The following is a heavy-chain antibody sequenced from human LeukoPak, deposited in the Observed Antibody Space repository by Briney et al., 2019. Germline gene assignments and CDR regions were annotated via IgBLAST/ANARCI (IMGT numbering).Heavy chain of an antibody. J-gene: IGHJ6*02. V-gene: IGHV4-59*08. CDR1: GGSISSYY. CDR3: ARRYSSSWFEAGDYYYYYGMDV. D-gene: IGHD6-13*01. Sequence: PSETLSLTCTVSGGSISSYYWSWIRQPPGKGLEWIGYIYYSGSTNYNPSLKSRVTISVDTSKNQFSLKLSSVTAADTAVYYCARRYSSSWFEAGDYYYYYGMDVWGQGTTVTVSS. CDR2: IYYSGST.